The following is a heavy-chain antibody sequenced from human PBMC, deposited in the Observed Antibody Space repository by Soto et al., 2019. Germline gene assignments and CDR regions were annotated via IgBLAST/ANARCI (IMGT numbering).Heavy chain of an antibody. Sequence: EVQLVESGGGLVKSGGSLRLSCADSGFTFSTFSMNWLRQAPGKGLEWVASISSSSAYIYYADSVKGRFTVSRDNAKNSLHLQMNRLRGEDTAMYFCARDMRAVVGVADYWGQGTLVSVSS. CDR3: ARDMRAVVGVADY. CDR1: GFTFSTFS. CDR2: ISSSSAYI. V-gene: IGHV3-21*01. J-gene: IGHJ4*02. D-gene: IGHD1-26*01.